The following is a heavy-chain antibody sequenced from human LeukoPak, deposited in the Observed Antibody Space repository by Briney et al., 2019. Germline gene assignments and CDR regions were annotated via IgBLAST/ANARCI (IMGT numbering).Heavy chain of an antibody. CDR1: GGSFSGYY. J-gene: IGHJ6*03. D-gene: IGHD2-15*01. Sequence: SETLSLTCAVYGGSFSGYYWSWIRQPPGKGLEWIGEINHSGSTNYNPSLKSRVTISVDTSKNQFSLKLSSVTAADTAVYYCARGRRIVVVLGATRTHRDYYMDVWGKGTTVTVSS. V-gene: IGHV4-34*01. CDR2: INHSGST. CDR3: ARGRRIVVVLGATRTHRDYYMDV.